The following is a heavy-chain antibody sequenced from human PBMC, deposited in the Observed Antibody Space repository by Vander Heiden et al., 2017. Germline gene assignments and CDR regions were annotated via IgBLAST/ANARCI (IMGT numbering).Heavy chain of an antibody. CDR1: GFTFHDYA. CDR2: ISWGSGSI. J-gene: IGHJ4*02. D-gene: IGHD6-19*01. CDR3: AKVLYSSGWYHPFDY. V-gene: IGHV3-9*01. Sequence: EVQLVESGGGLVQPGRSLRLACAATGFTFHDYAMHWVRQAPGKGLEWVSGISWGSGSIAYADSVKGRFTSSRDTVQNSLYLQMNSLRPEDTALYYCAKVLYSSGWYHPFDYWGLGTLVTVSS.